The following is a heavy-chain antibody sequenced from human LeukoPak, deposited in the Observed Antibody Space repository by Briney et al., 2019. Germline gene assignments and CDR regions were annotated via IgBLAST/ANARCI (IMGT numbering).Heavy chain of an antibody. CDR3: ARAPAADYYYYYMDV. D-gene: IGHD2-2*01. J-gene: IGHJ6*03. CDR2: INPSGGST. Sequence: ASVKVSCKASGYTFTSYYMHWVRQAPGQGLEWMGIINPSGGSTSYAQKFQGRVTMTRDMSTSTVYMELSSLRSDDTAVYYCARAPAADYYYYYMDVWGKGTTVTVSS. V-gene: IGHV1-46*01. CDR1: GYTFTSYY.